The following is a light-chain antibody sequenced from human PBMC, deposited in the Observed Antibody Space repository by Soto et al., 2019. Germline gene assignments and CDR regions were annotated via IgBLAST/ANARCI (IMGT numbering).Light chain of an antibody. V-gene: IGLV2-14*01. Sequence: QSARTQPASESRSPGQSITISCTGTSSDIGGYKYVSWYQQHPTKAPKLVIYEVDNRPSGVSNRFSGSKSGNTASLTISGLQAEDKADYYCSSYTSSSTVFGGGTKLTVL. CDR3: SSYTSSSTV. J-gene: IGLJ2*01. CDR1: SSDIGGYKY. CDR2: EVD.